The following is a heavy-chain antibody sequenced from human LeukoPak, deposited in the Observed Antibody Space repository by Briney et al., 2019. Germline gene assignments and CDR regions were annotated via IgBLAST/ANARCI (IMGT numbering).Heavy chain of an antibody. CDR2: INPNSGDT. CDR1: EYTFTGYY. V-gene: IGHV1-2*02. CDR3: ARDRTRYYYYSYMDV. Sequence: ASVKVSCKASEYTFTGYYMHWVRQAPGQGLEWMGWINPNSGDTNYAQKFQGRVTMTRDTSISTAYMELSMLRSGDTAGYYCARDRTRYYYYSYMDVWGKGTAVTISS. J-gene: IGHJ6*03. D-gene: IGHD1-14*01.